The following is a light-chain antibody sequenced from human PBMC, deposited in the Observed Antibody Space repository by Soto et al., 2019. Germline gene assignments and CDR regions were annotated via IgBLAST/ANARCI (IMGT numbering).Light chain of an antibody. Sequence: EIVLTQSPGTLPLSPGERATISCRASQSVASNYLSWYQQKPGQAPRLLIYAASGRATGIPDRFSGSGSGTDFTLTISRLEPEDFAVYYCQQYGSAPWTFGQGTKVDIK. CDR1: QSVASNY. J-gene: IGKJ1*01. CDR2: AAS. CDR3: QQYGSAPWT. V-gene: IGKV3-20*01.